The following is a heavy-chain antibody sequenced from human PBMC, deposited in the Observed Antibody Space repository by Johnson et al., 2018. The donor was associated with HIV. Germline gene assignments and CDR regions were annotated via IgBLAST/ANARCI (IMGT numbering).Heavy chain of an antibody. Sequence: QVQLVESGGGVVQPGRSLRLSCAASGFTFSSYGMHWVRQAPGKGLEWVAVISYDGGNKYSTDSVKGRFTISRDNSKNRLYLQMNSLRAEDTAVYFCARGVKQQLSVVDAFDIWGQGTMVIVSS. CDR2: ISYDGGNK. D-gene: IGHD1-1*01. CDR1: GFTFSSYG. V-gene: IGHV3-30*13. J-gene: IGHJ3*02. CDR3: ARGVKQQLSVVDAFDI.